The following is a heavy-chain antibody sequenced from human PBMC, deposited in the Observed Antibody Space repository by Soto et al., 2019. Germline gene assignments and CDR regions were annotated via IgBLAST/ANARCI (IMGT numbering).Heavy chain of an antibody. J-gene: IGHJ4*02. Sequence: QVQLVQSGAEVKKPGASVKVSCKASGYTLTSYFIHWVPQAPGQGLEWMGIINPSGGSTTYAQKFQGRVTMTRDTSTSTVYMELSSLKSEDTAVYYCAREVAAADYWGQGTLVTVSS. CDR3: AREVAAADY. V-gene: IGHV1-46*01. CDR2: INPSGGST. CDR1: GYTLTSYF. D-gene: IGHD6-13*01.